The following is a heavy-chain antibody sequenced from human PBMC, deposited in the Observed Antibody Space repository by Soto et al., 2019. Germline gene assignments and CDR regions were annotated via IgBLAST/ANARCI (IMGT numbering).Heavy chain of an antibody. J-gene: IGHJ4*02. Sequence: GGSLRLSCAASGFTFSNAWMSWVRQAPGKGLEWVGRIKSKTDGGTTDYAAAVKGRFTISRDDSKNTLYLQMNSLKTEDTAVYYCTTGDKPLGELSEYFDYWGQGTLVTVSS. D-gene: IGHD3-16*02. V-gene: IGHV3-15*01. CDR3: TTGDKPLGELSEYFDY. CDR2: IKSKTDGGTT. CDR1: GFTFSNAW.